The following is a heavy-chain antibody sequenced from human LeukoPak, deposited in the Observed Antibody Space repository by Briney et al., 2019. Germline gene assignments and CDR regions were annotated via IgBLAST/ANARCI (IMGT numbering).Heavy chain of an antibody. CDR2: IYYSGST. Sequence: SETLSLTCTVSGGSISSSSYYWGWIRQPPGKGLEWIGSIYYSGSTYYNPSLKSRVTISVDTSKNPFSLKPSSVTAADTAVYYCARDGSGSWTEWPYFDYWGQGTLVTVSS. D-gene: IGHD1-26*01. CDR1: GGSISSSSYY. V-gene: IGHV4-39*07. CDR3: ARDGSGSWTEWPYFDY. J-gene: IGHJ4*02.